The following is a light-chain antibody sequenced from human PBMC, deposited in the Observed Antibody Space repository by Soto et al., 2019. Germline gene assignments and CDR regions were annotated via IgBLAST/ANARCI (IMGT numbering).Light chain of an antibody. J-gene: IGKJ1*01. CDR1: QSVSNNY. V-gene: IGKV3-20*01. Sequence: EIVLTQSPSTLSLSPGARPTLSCRASQSVSNNYLAWYQQKPGQAPRLLIYGASNRATGIPDRFSGSGSGTDSTLTISRLEPEDFAVYYCQQYGSSGTFGQGTKVDIK. CDR3: QQYGSSGT. CDR2: GAS.